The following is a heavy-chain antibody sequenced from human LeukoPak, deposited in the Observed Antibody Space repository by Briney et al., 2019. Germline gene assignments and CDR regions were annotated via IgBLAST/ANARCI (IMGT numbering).Heavy chain of an antibody. J-gene: IGHJ4*02. D-gene: IGHD3-22*01. Sequence: SETLSLSCDISGDSISSGSYYWGWIRQPPGKGLEWIGNIYYSGYTYYNPSLKSRATMSIDTSKNQFSLKLSSVTAADTAVYYCARHAASTMIVVVIPFWYFDYWGQGILVTVSS. CDR3: ARHAASTMIVVVIPFWYFDY. V-gene: IGHV4-39*01. CDR1: GDSISSGSYY. CDR2: IYYSGYT.